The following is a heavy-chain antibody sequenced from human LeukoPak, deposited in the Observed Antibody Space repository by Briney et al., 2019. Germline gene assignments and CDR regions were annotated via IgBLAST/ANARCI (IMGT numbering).Heavy chain of an antibody. CDR3: ATEEPVEMARDPQNPPFDY. V-gene: IGHV1-69*06. Sequence: GASVKVSCKASGGTFSSYAISWVRQAPGQGLEWMGGIIPIFGTANYAQKFQGRVTITADKSTSTAYMELSSLRSEDTAVYYCATEEPVEMARDPQNPPFDYWGQGTLVTVSS. CDR1: GGTFSSYA. D-gene: IGHD5-24*01. CDR2: IIPIFGTA. J-gene: IGHJ4*02.